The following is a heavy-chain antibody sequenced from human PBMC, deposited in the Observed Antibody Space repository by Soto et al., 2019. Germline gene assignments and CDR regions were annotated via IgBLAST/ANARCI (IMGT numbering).Heavy chain of an antibody. CDR2: IIPIFGTA. CDR3: ARGEAARSYYYYYGMDV. Sequence: SVKVSCKASGGTFSSYAISWVRQAPGQGLEWMGGIIPIFGTANYAQKFQGRVTITADESTSTAYMELSSLRSEDTAVYYCARGEAARSYYYYYGMDVWGQGTTVTVSS. D-gene: IGHD6-6*01. V-gene: IGHV1-69*13. CDR1: GGTFSSYA. J-gene: IGHJ6*02.